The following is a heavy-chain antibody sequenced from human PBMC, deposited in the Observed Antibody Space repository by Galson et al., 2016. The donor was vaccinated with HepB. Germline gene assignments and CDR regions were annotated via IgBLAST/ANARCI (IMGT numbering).Heavy chain of an antibody. J-gene: IGHJ4*02. CDR1: GFTLGNYW. Sequence: SLRLSCAASGFTLGNYWMSWVRQAPGKGLEWVSGTSGLGSNTYYADSVKGRHTISIDNSKNTLFLQMNSLRVEDTAVYYCAKGRSAIAAAGLNYWGKGTLVTVSS. CDR2: TSGLGSNT. CDR3: AKGRSAIAAAGLNY. D-gene: IGHD6-13*01. V-gene: IGHV3-23*01.